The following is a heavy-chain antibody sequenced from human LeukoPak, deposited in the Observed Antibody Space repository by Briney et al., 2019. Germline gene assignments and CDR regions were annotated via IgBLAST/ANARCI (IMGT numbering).Heavy chain of an antibody. D-gene: IGHD2/OR15-2a*01. CDR3: ARTFYDTLDSDAFDF. CDR2: INPDSGGT. V-gene: IGHV1-2*02. CDR1: GYTFTGYY. J-gene: IGHJ3*01. Sequence: ASVEVSCKASGYTFTGYYMHWVRQAPGQGLEWMGWINPDSGGTNNAQKFQGRVTMTRDTSISTAYMELSRLRSDDTAVYYCARTFYDTLDSDAFDFWGQGTMVIVSS.